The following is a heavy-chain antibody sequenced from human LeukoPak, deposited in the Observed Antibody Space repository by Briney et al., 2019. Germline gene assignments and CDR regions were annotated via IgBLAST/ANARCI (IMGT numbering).Heavy chain of an antibody. J-gene: IGHJ5*02. CDR2: ISFNGSKK. V-gene: IGHV3-30*18. CDR3: AKAIGMAVAGASGWLDP. CDR1: GFIFSAYG. D-gene: IGHD6-19*01. Sequence: GGSLRLSCAGSGFIFSAYGMHWVRQAPGKGLEWVTFISFNGSKKEYAGSVKGRFTISRDNRNNTLYLHMNSLRGGDTAVYYCAKAIGMAVAGASGWLDPWGQGTQVTVSS.